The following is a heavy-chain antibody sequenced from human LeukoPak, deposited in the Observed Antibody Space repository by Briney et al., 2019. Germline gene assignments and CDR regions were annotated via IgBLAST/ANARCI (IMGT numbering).Heavy chain of an antibody. CDR3: ARQITDQSSGYDSIDY. V-gene: IGHV5-51*01. CDR2: IYPGDSDT. Sequence: GESLKISFKASGXRFTTYCIGWVRQMPGKGLEWMGIIYPGDSDTRYSPSFEGQVTISADKSITTAYLQWSSLKASDTAMYYCARQITDQSSGYDSIDYWGQGTLVTVSS. J-gene: IGHJ4*02. D-gene: IGHD5-12*01. CDR1: GXRFTTYC.